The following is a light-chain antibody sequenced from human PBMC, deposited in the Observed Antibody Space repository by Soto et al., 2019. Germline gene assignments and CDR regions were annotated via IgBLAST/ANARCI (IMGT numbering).Light chain of an antibody. CDR2: DAS. J-gene: IGKJ5*01. CDR1: QTISSW. V-gene: IGKV1-5*01. Sequence: DIQVTQSPSTLSGSVGDRVTITCRASQTISSWLAWYQQKPGKAPKLLIYDASSLESGVPSRFSGSGSGTEFTLTITGLQPEDVATDYCQNYNSAPITFGQGTLPEI. CDR3: QNYNSAPIT.